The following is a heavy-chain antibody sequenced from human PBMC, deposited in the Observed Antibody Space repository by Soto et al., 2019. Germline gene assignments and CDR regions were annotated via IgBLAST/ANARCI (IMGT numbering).Heavy chain of an antibody. J-gene: IGHJ6*02. V-gene: IGHV3-30*18. CDR3: AKDLCGSCYLRPPYYYYYYGMDV. CDR1: GFTFSSYG. Sequence: GGSLRLSCAASGFTFSSYGMHWVRQAPGKGLEWVAVISYDGSNKYYADSVKGRFTISRDNSKNTLYLQMNSLRAEETAVYYCAKDLCGSCYLRPPYYYYYYGMDVWGQGTTVTVSS. D-gene: IGHD2-15*01. CDR2: ISYDGSNK.